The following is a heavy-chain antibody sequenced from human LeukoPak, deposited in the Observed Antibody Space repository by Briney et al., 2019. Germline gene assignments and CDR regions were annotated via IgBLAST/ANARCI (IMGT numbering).Heavy chain of an antibody. V-gene: IGHV4-34*01. Sequence: SETLSLTRAVYGGSFSGYYWSWIRQPPGKGLEWIGEINHSGSTNYNPSLKSRVTISVDTSKNQFSLKLSSVTAADTAVYYCARLGMVRGVIIRGYFDYWGQGTLVTVSS. CDR2: INHSGST. CDR3: ARLGMVRGVIIRGYFDY. D-gene: IGHD3-10*01. CDR1: GGSFSGYY. J-gene: IGHJ4*02.